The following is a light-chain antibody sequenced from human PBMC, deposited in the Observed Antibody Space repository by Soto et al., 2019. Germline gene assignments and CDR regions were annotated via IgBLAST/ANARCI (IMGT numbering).Light chain of an antibody. V-gene: IGLV1-40*01. CDR3: QSYDSSLSVSYV. Sequence: QPVLTQPPSVSGAPGQRVTISCTASSSNIGAGYDVHWYQQLPGTAPKLLIYGNSNRPSGVPDRFSGSRSGTSASLAITGLQAEDEADYYCQSYDSSLSVSYVFGTGTKLTVL. CDR1: SSNIGAGYD. J-gene: IGLJ1*01. CDR2: GNS.